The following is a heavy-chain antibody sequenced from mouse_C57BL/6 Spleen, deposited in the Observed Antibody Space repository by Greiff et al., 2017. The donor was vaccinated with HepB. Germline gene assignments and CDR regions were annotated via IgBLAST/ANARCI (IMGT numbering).Heavy chain of an antibody. J-gene: IGHJ1*03. CDR3: ARGPLYYGSSDWYFDV. CDR1: GYSITSDY. D-gene: IGHD1-1*01. V-gene: IGHV3-8*01. CDR2: ISYSGST. Sequence: VQLKESGPGLAKPSQTLSLTCSVTGYSITSDYWNWIRKFPGNKLEYMGYISYSGSTYYNPSLKSRISITRDTSKNQYYLQLNSVTTEDTATYYCARGPLYYGSSDWYFDVWGTGTTVTVSS.